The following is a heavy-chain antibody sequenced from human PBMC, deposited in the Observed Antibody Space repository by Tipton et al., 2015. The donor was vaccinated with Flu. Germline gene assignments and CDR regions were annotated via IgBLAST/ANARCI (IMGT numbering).Heavy chain of an antibody. V-gene: IGHV4-4*07. J-gene: IGHJ3*02. Sequence: GEALGTHYWTWFRQPAGERLEWIGRIFATGTAIYNPSLRSRVTISLDKSKNQFSLNLSSVTAADTAVYYCARVGAVTMVRGLAFDAFDIWGLGTMVAVSS. CDR3: ARVGAVTMVRGLAFDAFDI. CDR2: IFATGTA. CDR1: GEALGTHY. D-gene: IGHD3-10*01.